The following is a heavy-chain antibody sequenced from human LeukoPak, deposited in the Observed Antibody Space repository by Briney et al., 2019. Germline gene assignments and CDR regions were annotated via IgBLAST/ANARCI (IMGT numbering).Heavy chain of an antibody. CDR2: MNPNSGNT. D-gene: IGHD3-9*01. J-gene: IGHJ6*03. V-gene: IGHV1-8*01. CDR3: ARAAGGLILTRYFTDQYYHMDV. Sequence: ASVKVSCKASGYTFTSYDINWVRQATGQGLEWMGWMNPNSGNTGYAQKFQGRVTMTRNTSISTAYMELSSLGSEDTAVYYCARAAGGLILTRYFTDQYYHMDVRGNGNTVTVSS. CDR1: GYTFTSYD.